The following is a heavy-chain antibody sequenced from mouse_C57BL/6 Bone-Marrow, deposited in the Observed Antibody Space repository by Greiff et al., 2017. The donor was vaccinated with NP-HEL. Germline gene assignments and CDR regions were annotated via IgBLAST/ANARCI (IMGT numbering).Heavy chain of an antibody. D-gene: IGHD3-3*01. CDR2: INSDGGST. CDR3: ARHGLWAAMDY. CDR1: EYEFPSHD. V-gene: IGHV5-2*01. J-gene: IGHJ4*01. Sequence: EVQVVESGGGLVQPGESLKLSCESNEYEFPSHDMSWVRKTPEKRLELVAAINSDGGSTYYPATMERRFIISRDNTKKTLYLQMGSLRSEDTAWYYCARHGLWAAMDYWGQGTSVTVSS.